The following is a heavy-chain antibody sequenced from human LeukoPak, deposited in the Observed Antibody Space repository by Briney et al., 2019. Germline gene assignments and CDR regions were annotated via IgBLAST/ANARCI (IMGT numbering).Heavy chain of an antibody. D-gene: IGHD4-17*01. J-gene: IGHJ4*02. CDR1: GGSFSGYY. Sequence: SETLSLTCAVYGGSFSGYYWSWIRQPPGKGLEWIGEINHSGSTNYNPSLKSRVTISVDTSKNQFSLKLSSVTAADTAVYYCARWMTTVTDFDYWGQGTLVTVSS. V-gene: IGHV4-34*01. CDR3: ARWMTTVTDFDY. CDR2: INHSGST.